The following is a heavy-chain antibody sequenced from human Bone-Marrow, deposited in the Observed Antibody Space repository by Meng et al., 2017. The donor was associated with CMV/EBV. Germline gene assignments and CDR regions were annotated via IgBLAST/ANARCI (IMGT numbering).Heavy chain of an antibody. CDR1: GGSISSGGYY. Sequence: TGTGAGGSISSGGYYWSWIRQQPGRGMEWIGYINYSGSTYFNPSLRSRVTLSIDTSKNQFSLKLSSVTAADTALYYCARDGRSTFDYWGQGTLVTVSS. CDR2: INYSGST. V-gene: IGHV4-31*03. J-gene: IGHJ4*02. CDR3: ARDGRSTFDY. D-gene: IGHD2-2*01.